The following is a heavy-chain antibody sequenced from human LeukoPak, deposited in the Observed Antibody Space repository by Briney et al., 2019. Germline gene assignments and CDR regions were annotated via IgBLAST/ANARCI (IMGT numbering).Heavy chain of an antibody. J-gene: IGHJ4*02. CDR3: AKDRVAWGHSYGLTYFDY. Sequence: GGSLRLSCAASGFTFSSYGMHWVRQAPGKGLEWVAVIWYDGSNKYYADSVKGRFTISRDNSKNTLYLQMNSLRAEDTAVYYCAKDRVAWGHSYGLTYFDYWGQGTLVTVSS. D-gene: IGHD5-18*01. V-gene: IGHV3-33*06. CDR2: IWYDGSNK. CDR1: GFTFSSYG.